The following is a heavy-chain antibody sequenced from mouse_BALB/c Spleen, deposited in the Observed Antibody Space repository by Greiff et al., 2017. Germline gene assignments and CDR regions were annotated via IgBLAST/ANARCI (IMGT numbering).Heavy chain of an antibody. CDR3: ASLLYFDY. CDR2: INPSTGYT. J-gene: IGHJ2*01. D-gene: IGHD2-10*01. Sequence: QVQLQQSGAELAKPGASVKMSCKASGYTFTSYWMHWVKQRPGQGLEWIGYINPSTGYTEYNQKFKDKATLTADKSSSTAYMQLSSLTSEDSAVYYCASLLYFDYWGQGTTLTVSS. V-gene: IGHV1-7*01. CDR1: GYTFTSYW.